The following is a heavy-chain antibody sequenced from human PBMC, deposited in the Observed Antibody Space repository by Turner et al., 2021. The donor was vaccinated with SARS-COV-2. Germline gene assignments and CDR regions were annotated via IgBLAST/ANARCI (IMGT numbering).Heavy chain of an antibody. CDR2: ISSRISYI. CDR1: GFTFSSYS. Sequence: EVQLVESGGGLVKPGGSLRLSCAASGFTFSSYSMNWVRQAPGKGLEWVSYISSRISYIYYADSVKGRFTISRDNAKNSLYLQMNSLRAEDTAVYYCARGDDFWSGYSNYGMDVWGQGTTVTVSS. V-gene: IGHV3-21*01. CDR3: ARGDDFWSGYSNYGMDV. D-gene: IGHD3-3*01. J-gene: IGHJ6*02.